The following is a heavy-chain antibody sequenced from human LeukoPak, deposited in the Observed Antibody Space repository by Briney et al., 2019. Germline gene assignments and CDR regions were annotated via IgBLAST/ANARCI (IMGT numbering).Heavy chain of an antibody. D-gene: IGHD3-10*01. V-gene: IGHV3-30*18. CDR3: AKSFPSGELPDY. CDR1: GFTISSYG. CDR2: ISYDGSNK. J-gene: IGHJ4*02. Sequence: PGGSLRLSCAASGFTISSYGMHWVRQAPGKGLEWVAVISYDGSNKYYADSVKGRFTISRDNSKNTLYLQMNSLRAEDTAVYYCAKSFPSGELPDYWGQGTLVTVSS.